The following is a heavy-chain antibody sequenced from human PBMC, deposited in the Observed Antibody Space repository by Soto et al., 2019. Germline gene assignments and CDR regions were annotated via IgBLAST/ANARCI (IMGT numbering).Heavy chain of an antibody. CDR2: ISCNSGST. D-gene: IGHD3-3*01. CDR3: AKDGEWGIFGVARHRYYYYLDV. CDR1: GFTFSSYA. Sequence: GGSLRLSCAASGFTFSSYAMSWVRQAPGKGLEWVSGISCNSGSTCYADSVKGRFTISRDNAKNSLYLQMNSLRAEDTALYYCAKDGEWGIFGVARHRYYYYLDVWGKGTTVTVSS. V-gene: IGHV3-23*01. J-gene: IGHJ6*03.